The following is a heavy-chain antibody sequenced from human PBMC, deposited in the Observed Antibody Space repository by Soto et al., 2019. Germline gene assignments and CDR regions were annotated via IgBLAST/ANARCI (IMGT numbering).Heavy chain of an antibody. CDR3: TRGTGNYYGRLNYFDY. CDR1: GFSFSSYA. V-gene: IGHV3-23*01. Sequence: GGSLRLSCSGSGFSFSSYAMIWVRQAPGKGLEWVAGISGSAGSTYYAASVKGRFTISKDNSRKTLHLQMSSLRADDTALYYCTRGTGNYYGRLNYFDYWGQGALVTVSS. D-gene: IGHD3-10*01. J-gene: IGHJ4*02. CDR2: ISGSAGST.